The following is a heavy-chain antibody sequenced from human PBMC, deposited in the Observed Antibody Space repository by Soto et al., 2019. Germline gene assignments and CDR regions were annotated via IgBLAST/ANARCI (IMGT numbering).Heavy chain of an antibody. J-gene: IGHJ6*02. D-gene: IGHD4-17*01. Sequence: ASVKVSCKASGYTFTGYYMHWVRQAPGQGLEWMGWINPNSGGTNYAQKFQGWVTMTRDTSISTAYMELSRLRSDDTAAYYCARDSALFSHHPLVTTDYYYGMDVWGQGTTVTVSS. V-gene: IGHV1-2*04. CDR2: INPNSGGT. CDR1: GYTFTGYY. CDR3: ARDSALFSHHPLVTTDYYYGMDV.